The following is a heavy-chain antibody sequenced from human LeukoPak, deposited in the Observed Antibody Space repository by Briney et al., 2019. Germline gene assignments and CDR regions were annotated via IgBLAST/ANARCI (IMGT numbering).Heavy chain of an antibody. CDR1: GFTFSSYW. D-gene: IGHD2-8*02. Sequence: GGSLRLSCAASGFTFSSYWMSWVRQAPGKGLEWVANIKEDGSEKFHVGSVRGRFTISRDNAKNSLYLQMNSLRAEDTAVYYCARDLVLNWFDPWGQGTLVTVSS. V-gene: IGHV3-7*01. CDR3: ARDLVLNWFDP. J-gene: IGHJ5*02. CDR2: IKEDGSEK.